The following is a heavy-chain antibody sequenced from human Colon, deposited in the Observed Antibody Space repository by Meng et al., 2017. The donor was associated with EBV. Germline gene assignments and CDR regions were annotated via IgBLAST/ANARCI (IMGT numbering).Heavy chain of an antibody. CDR3: ARTNYGDYNWFDP. V-gene: IGHV4-31*03. CDR2: IYYSGST. D-gene: IGHD4-17*01. J-gene: IGHJ5*02. Sequence: QVQLQESGPGLVKPSXXLSLTGTVSGGSISSGGFYWSWIRQHPGKGLEWIGYIYYSGSTYYNPSLRSRVAISIDTSKNQFSLKLTSVTAADTAVYFCARTNYGDYNWFDPWGQGTLVTVSS. CDR1: GGSISSGGFY.